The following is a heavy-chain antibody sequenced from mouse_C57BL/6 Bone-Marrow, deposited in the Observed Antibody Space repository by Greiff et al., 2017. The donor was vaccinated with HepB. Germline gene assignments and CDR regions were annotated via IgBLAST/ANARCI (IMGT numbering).Heavy chain of an antibody. CDR3: ARDYYE. D-gene: IGHD1-1*01. J-gene: IGHJ2*01. V-gene: IGHV5-4*01. Sequence: EVKLMESGGGLVKPGGSLKLSCAASGFTFSSYAMSWVRQTPEKRLEWVATISDGGSYTYYPDNVKGRFTISRDNAKNNLYLQMSHLKSEDTAMYYCARDYYEWGQGTTLTVSS. CDR1: GFTFSSYA. CDR2: ISDGGSYT.